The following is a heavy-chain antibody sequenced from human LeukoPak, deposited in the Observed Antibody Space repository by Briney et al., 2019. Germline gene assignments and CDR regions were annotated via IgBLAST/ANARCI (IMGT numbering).Heavy chain of an antibody. CDR3: VRTPPNWGFDY. CDR1: GYTFTGYY. V-gene: IGHV1-2*06. D-gene: IGHD7-27*01. J-gene: IGHJ4*02. Sequence: ASVNVSCTASGYTFTGYYMHWVRQAPGQGLEWMGRINPNSGGTNYAQKFQGRVTMTSDSSISTAYMELSSLRSEDTAIYYCVRTPPNWGFDYWGQGTLVTVSS. CDR2: INPNSGGT.